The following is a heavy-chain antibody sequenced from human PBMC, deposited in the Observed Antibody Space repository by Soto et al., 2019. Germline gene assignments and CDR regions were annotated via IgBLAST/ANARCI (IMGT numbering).Heavy chain of an antibody. Sequence: GASVKVSCKASGYTFTSYGISWVRQAPGQGLEWMGWISAYNGNTNYAQKLQGRVTMTTDTSTSTAYMELRSLRSDDTAVYYCARRISSGWLEDGFDYWGQGTLVTVSS. J-gene: IGHJ4*02. D-gene: IGHD6-19*01. V-gene: IGHV1-18*04. CDR2: ISAYNGNT. CDR3: ARRISSGWLEDGFDY. CDR1: GYTFTSYG.